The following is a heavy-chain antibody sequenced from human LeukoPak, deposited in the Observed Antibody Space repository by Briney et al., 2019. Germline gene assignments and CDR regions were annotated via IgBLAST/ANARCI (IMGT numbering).Heavy chain of an antibody. CDR3: ARLGLPDY. J-gene: IGHJ4*02. D-gene: IGHD2-21*01. V-gene: IGHV3-7*03. CDR2: IKQDGSQK. Sequence: PGGSLRLSCAASGFTFSSYWMSWVRQAPGKGLDWVANIKQDGSQKYYVDSVKGRFTIPRDNAKNSLYLQMNSLRVEDTAVYYCARLGLPDYWGQGTLVTVSS. CDR1: GFTFSSYW.